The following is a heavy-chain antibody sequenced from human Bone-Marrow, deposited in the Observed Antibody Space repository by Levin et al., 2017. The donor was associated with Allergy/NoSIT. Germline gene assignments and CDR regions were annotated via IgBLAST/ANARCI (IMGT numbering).Heavy chain of an antibody. Sequence: RASETLSLTCTVSGDSISSYYWSWIRQSPGKGLEWIGYVYYSGSTNYNPSLKSRVSISVDTSKNQFSLKLSSVSAADTAVYYCAKCIISYNWDYEGGYTWFDPWGQGTLVTVSS. J-gene: IGHJ5*02. CDR2: VYYSGST. D-gene: IGHD1-7*01. V-gene: IGHV4-59*01. CDR3: AKCIISYNWDYEGGYTWFDP. CDR1: GDSISSYY.